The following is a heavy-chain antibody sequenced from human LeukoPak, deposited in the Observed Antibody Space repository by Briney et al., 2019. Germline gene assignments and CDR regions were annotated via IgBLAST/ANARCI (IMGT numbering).Heavy chain of an antibody. CDR1: GGTFSSYA. CDR3: ARATRRRGAAAGQHFDY. J-gene: IGHJ4*02. Sequence: GASVKVSCKASGGTFSSYAISWVRQAPGQGLEWMGGIIPIFGTANYAQKFQGRVTIAADESTSTAYMELSSLRSEDTAVYYCARATRRRGAAAGQHFDYWGQGTLVTVSS. D-gene: IGHD6-13*01. V-gene: IGHV1-69*13. CDR2: IIPIFGTA.